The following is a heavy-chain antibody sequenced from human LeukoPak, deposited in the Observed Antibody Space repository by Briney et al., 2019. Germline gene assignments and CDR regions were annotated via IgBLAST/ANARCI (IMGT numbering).Heavy chain of an antibody. V-gene: IGHV1-69*02. J-gene: IGHJ6*03. CDR1: GGTFSSYT. CDR3: ARVKRYSGYDYPIDYYYYYMDV. D-gene: IGHD5-12*01. CDR2: IIPILGIA. Sequence: SVKASCKASGGTFSSYTISWVRQAPGQGLEWMGRIIPILGIANYAQKFQGRVTITADKSTSTAYMELSSLRSEDTAVYYCARVKRYSGYDYPIDYYYYYMDVWGKGTTVTVSS.